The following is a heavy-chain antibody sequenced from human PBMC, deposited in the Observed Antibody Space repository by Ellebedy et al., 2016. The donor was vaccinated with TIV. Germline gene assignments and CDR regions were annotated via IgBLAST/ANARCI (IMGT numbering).Heavy chain of an antibody. CDR1: GGSIRSNNW. Sequence: MPSETLSLTCAVSGGSIRSNNWWDWVRQPPGKGLEWIGEIDHSGTTNYNPSLKSRVTISVDKSKNQFSLMLNSVTAADTAVYYCARDFCSSTSCLNYFDYWGQGALVTVSS. CDR3: ARDFCSSTSCLNYFDY. D-gene: IGHD2-2*01. V-gene: IGHV4-4*02. CDR2: IDHSGTT. J-gene: IGHJ4*02.